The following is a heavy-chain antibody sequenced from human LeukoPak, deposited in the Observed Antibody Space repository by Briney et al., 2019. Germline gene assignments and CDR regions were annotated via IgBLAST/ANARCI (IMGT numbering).Heavy chain of an antibody. CDR2: INHSGST. CDR3: ARGYYDSSGYIV. CDR1: GGSFSGYY. J-gene: IGHJ4*02. D-gene: IGHD3-22*01. Sequence: SETLSLTCAVYGGSFSGYYWSWIRQPPGKGLEWIGEINHSGSTNYNPSLKSRVTISVDTSKNQFSLTLSSVTAADTAVYYCARGYYDSSGYIVWGQGTLVTVSS. V-gene: IGHV4-34*01.